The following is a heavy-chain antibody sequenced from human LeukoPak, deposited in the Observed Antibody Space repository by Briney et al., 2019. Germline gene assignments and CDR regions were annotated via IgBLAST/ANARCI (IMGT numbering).Heavy chain of an antibody. Sequence: GGSLRLSCAASGFTFSIHAMSWVRQAPGKGLEWVSGISESGSNTYYADSVKGRFTISRDNSMNTLYLQMNSLRAEDTAVYYCAKDRDSGSYLGAFDYWGQGTLVTVSS. J-gene: IGHJ4*02. CDR3: AKDRDSGSYLGAFDY. CDR1: GFTFSIHA. D-gene: IGHD1-26*01. V-gene: IGHV3-23*01. CDR2: ISESGSNT.